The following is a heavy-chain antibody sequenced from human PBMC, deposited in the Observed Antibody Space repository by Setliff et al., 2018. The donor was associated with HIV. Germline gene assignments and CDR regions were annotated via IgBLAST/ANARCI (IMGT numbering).Heavy chain of an antibody. CDR2: IYHSGIT. Sequence: SETLSLTCAVSGGSISSGNGWSWVLQPPGKRLEWSGEIYHSGITNYNTSLKSRVTISVDKSNNQFSLQLRSVTAADTAVYYCSSTNYYYDSSGYNSWPLFDYWGQGTLVTVSS. D-gene: IGHD3-22*01. J-gene: IGHJ4*02. CDR3: SSTNYYYDSSGYNSWPLFDY. CDR1: GGSISSGNG. V-gene: IGHV4-4*02.